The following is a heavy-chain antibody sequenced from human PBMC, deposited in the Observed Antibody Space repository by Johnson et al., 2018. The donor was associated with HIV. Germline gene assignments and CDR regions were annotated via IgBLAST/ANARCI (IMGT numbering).Heavy chain of an antibody. V-gene: IGHV3-66*01. D-gene: IGHD6-19*01. Sequence: VQLVESGGGLVQPGPSLRLSCPASGFTVSSNYMSWVRQAPGKGLVCVSVIYSGDRTYSAVSVKGRFTISRYSSKNTLFLQMNSLRVEDTAIYYCAGRSSAWYEDAFDIWGQGKMVTVSS. CDR3: AGRSSAWYEDAFDI. J-gene: IGHJ3*02. CDR2: IYSGDRT. CDR1: GFTVSSNY.